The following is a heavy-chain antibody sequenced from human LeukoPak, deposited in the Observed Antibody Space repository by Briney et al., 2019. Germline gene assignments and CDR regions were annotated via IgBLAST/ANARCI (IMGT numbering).Heavy chain of an antibody. D-gene: IGHD3-22*01. CDR2: INGDGSST. Sequence: GGSLKLSCAASGFTFSSYWMHWVRQAPGKGLVWVSRINGDGSSTAYADSVKGRFTISRDNSKNTLYLQMNSLRAEDTAVYYCAKSYYDSSGFDYWGQGTLVTVSS. CDR3: AKSYYDSSGFDY. V-gene: IGHV3-74*01. CDR1: GFTFSSYW. J-gene: IGHJ4*02.